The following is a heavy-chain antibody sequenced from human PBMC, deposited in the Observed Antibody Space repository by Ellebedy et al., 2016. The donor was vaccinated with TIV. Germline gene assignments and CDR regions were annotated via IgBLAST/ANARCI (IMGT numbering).Heavy chain of an antibody. V-gene: IGHV1-46*01. J-gene: IGHJ4*02. Sequence: AASVKVSCKASGYSFTSYYIHWVRQAPGQRPQWLGMINPGGGSTVYAQKFQGRVTMTRDTSTSTVYLDLGSLRSDDTAVYYCARAVYEMLTAYYQWGYWGQGTLVTVSS. CDR1: GYSFTSYY. CDR3: ARAVYEMLTAYYQWGY. D-gene: IGHD3-9*01. CDR2: INPGGGST.